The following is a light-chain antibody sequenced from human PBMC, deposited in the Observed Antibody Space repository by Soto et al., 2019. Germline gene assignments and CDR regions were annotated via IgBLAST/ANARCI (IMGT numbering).Light chain of an antibody. CDR3: LQHTNFPLT. J-gene: IGKJ5*01. CDR2: DAS. Sequence: EIQMTQSPSAMSASVGDXVTITCRASQGISNHLVWFQQRPGKVPKCIIYDASSLQTGVPSRFSGSGSGTDCTLTISSLQPEDFATYYCLQHTNFPLTLGQGTRLEIK. CDR1: QGISNH. V-gene: IGKV1-17*03.